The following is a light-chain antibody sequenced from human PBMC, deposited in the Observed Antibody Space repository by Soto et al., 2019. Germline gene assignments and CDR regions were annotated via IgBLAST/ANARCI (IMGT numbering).Light chain of an antibody. CDR3: SSSTDTDTLVI. CDR1: SSNIGHNY. V-gene: IGLV2-14*01. J-gene: IGLJ7*01. CDR2: EVS. Sequence: QSVLTQPPSVSAAPGQKVTISCSGSSSNIGHNYVCWYQQHPGKAPKLLIYEVSNRPSGVSSRFSGSKSGNTASLTISGLQTEDEATYYCSSSTDTDTLVIFGGGTQLTVL.